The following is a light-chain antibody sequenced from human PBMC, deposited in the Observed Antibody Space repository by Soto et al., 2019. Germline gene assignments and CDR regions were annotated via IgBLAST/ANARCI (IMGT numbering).Light chain of an antibody. J-gene: IGKJ2*01. V-gene: IGKV4-1*01. CDR2: WAS. CDR1: HVFFSPSGNKNQ. CDR3: HQYYADPRT. Sequence: DIVMTQSPDSWAFSRGGRAPINSNSTHVFFSPSGNKNQLAWYQQKPGQPPKLLIHWASVRESGVPDRFSGSGSGTDFTLTISSLRAEDVAVYYCHQYYADPRTFGQGTKLEI.